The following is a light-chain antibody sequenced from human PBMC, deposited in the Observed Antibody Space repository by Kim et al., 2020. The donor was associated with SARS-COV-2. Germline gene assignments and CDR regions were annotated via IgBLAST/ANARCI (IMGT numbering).Light chain of an antibody. CDR2: DAS. Sequence: LSASVGDRVTITCRARQGIPSALAWDQQKPGKAPKLLIYDASSLESGVPSRCSGSGSGTDFTLTISSLQPEDFATYYCQQFNSYHVFGQGTKLEI. J-gene: IGKJ2*01. CDR3: QQFNSYHV. V-gene: IGKV1-13*02. CDR1: QGIPSA.